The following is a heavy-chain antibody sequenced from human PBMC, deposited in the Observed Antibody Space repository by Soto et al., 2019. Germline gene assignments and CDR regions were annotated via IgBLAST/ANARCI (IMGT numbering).Heavy chain of an antibody. V-gene: IGHV4-34*01. CDR2: INHSGST. J-gene: IGHJ4*02. Sequence: QVQLQQWGAGLLKPSETLSLTCAVYGGSFSGYYWSWIRQPPGKGLEWIGEINHSGSTNYNPSLQRRVTISVDTSKNQFSLKLSSVTAADTAVYYCARALLLALDYWGQGTLVTVSS. CDR1: GGSFSGYY. CDR3: ARALLLALDY.